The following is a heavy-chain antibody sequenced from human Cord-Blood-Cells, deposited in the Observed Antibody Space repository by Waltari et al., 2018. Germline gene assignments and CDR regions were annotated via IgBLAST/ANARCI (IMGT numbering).Heavy chain of an antibody. CDR1: GYTFTCYW. Sequence: EVQLVQPGAEVKKPGESLKISCKGSGYTFTCYWIGWGRPMPGKGREWTGVVYPGDSDTRYSPSCQGQVTISTGKSINSAYPQWSSLKASDTAMYYCAGLDYYYYYGMDVWGQGTRVTVSS. V-gene: IGHV5-51*01. CDR3: AGLDYYYYYGMDV. CDR2: VYPGDSDT. J-gene: IGHJ6*02.